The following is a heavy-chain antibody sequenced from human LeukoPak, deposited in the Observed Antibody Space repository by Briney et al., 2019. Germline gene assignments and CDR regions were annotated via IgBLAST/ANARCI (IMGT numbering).Heavy chain of an antibody. D-gene: IGHD6-13*01. V-gene: IGHV3-20*04. CDR2: INWNGGST. J-gene: IGHJ6*03. CDR3: ARDNRIAAAGHRTYYYYMDV. Sequence: GGSLRLSCAASGFTFDDYGMSWVRHAPGKGREWVSGINWNGGSTGYADSVKGRFTISRDNAKNSLYLQMNSLRAEDTALYYCARDNRIAAAGHRTYYYYMDVWGKGTTVTVSS. CDR1: GFTFDDYG.